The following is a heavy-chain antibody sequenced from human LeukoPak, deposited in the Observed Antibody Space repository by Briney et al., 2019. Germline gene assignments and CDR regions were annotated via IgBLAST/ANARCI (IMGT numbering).Heavy chain of an antibody. CDR3: AGRGCTDGLCHFDY. CDR2: ISSAGTYI. D-gene: IGHD2-8*01. Sequence: PGGSLRLSWAASGFTFSSHSMNWVRQAPGKGLEWVSSISSAGTYIHYADSVKGRFTICRDNAENSLYLQLNSLRAEDTAVYYCAGRGCTDGLCHFDYWGQGTLVTVSS. V-gene: IGHV3-21*01. J-gene: IGHJ4*02. CDR1: GFTFSSHS.